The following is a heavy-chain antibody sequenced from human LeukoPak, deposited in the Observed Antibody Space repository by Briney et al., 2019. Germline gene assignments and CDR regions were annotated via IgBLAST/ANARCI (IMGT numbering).Heavy chain of an antibody. CDR2: IYYSGST. J-gene: IGHJ5*02. CDR1: GGSISSYY. V-gene: IGHV4-59*08. CDR3: ARGHYSSSWRRRYNWFDP. D-gene: IGHD6-13*01. Sequence: SETLSLTCTVSGGSISSYYWSWIRQPPGKGLEWIGYIYYSGSTNYNPSLKSRVTISVDTSKNQFSLKLSSVTAADTAVYYCARGHYSSSWRRRYNWFDPWGQGTLVTVSS.